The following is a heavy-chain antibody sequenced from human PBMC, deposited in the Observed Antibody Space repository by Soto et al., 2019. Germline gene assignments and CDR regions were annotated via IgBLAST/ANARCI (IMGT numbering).Heavy chain of an antibody. CDR1: GYTFTSYW. D-gene: IGHD6-13*01. Sequence: GESLKISCKGSGYTFTSYWIGWVRQMPGKGLEWMGIIYPGDSDTRYSPSFQGQVTISADKSISTAYLQWSSLKASDTAMYYCASPLHAADGAYYYYGMDVWGQGTTVTVSS. V-gene: IGHV5-51*01. CDR3: ASPLHAADGAYYYYGMDV. CDR2: IYPGDSDT. J-gene: IGHJ6*02.